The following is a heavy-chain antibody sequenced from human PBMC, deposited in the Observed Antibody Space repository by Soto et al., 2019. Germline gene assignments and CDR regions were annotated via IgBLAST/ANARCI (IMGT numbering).Heavy chain of an antibody. Sequence: PGGSLRLSCAASGFTFDDYAMHWVRQAPGKGLEWVSGISWNSGSIGYADSVKGRFTISRDNAKNSLYLQMNSLRAEDTALYYCAKDKGYCSSTSCHYGMDVWGQGTTVTVSS. CDR3: AKDKGYCSSTSCHYGMDV. CDR1: GFTFDDYA. J-gene: IGHJ6*02. CDR2: ISWNSGSI. V-gene: IGHV3-9*01. D-gene: IGHD2-2*01.